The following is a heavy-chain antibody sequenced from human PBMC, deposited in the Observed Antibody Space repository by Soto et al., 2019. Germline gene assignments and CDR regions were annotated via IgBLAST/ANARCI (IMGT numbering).Heavy chain of an antibody. D-gene: IGHD3-3*01. J-gene: IGHJ6*02. CDR3: ARTLYYDFWSGYFYGMDV. V-gene: IGHV5-10-1*01. CDR2: IDPSDSYT. Sequence: GKSLKISCKGSGYSFTSYWISWVRQMPGKGLEWMGRIDPSDSYTNYSPSFQGHVTISADKSISTAYLQWSSLKASDTAMYYCARTLYYDFWSGYFYGMDVWGQGTTVTVSS. CDR1: GYSFTSYW.